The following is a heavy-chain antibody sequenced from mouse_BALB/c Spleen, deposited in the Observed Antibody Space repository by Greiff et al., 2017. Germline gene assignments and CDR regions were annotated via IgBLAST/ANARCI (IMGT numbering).Heavy chain of an antibody. CDR2: IWSGGST. CDR3: ARNNLLLRYFDV. Sequence: VQLQQSGPGLVQPSQSLSITCTVSGFSLTSYGVHWVRQSPGKGLEWLGVIWSGGSTDYNAAFISRLSISKDNSKSQVFFKMNSLQANDTAIYYCARNNLLLRYFDVWGAGTTVTVSS. V-gene: IGHV2-2*02. D-gene: IGHD1-1*01. J-gene: IGHJ1*01. CDR1: GFSLTSYG.